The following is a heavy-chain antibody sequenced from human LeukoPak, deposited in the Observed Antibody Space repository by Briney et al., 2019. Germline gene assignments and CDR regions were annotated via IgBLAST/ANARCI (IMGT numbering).Heavy chain of an antibody. CDR2: IIPIFGTA. CDR1: GGTFSSYA. J-gene: IGHJ4*02. D-gene: IGHD3-16*01. Sequence: GSSVKVSCKASGGTFSSYAISWVRQAPGQGLEWMGGIIPIFGTANYAQKFQGRVTITADKSTSTAYMELSSLRAEDTAVYYCAKDRRMITPEAFDYWGQGTLVTVSS. CDR3: AKDRRMITPEAFDY. V-gene: IGHV1-69*06.